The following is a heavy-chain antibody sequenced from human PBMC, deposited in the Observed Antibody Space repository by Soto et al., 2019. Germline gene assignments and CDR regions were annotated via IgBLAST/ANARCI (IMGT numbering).Heavy chain of an antibody. CDR2: IDPSDSYT. D-gene: IGHD6-6*01. Sequence: HGESLKISCKGSGYSVTSYWITWVRQMPGKGLEWMGRIDPSDSYTNYSPSFQGHVTISADKSISTAYLQWSSLKASDTAMYYCARRELYSSSPNYYGMDVWGQGTTVTVSS. J-gene: IGHJ6*02. CDR3: ARRELYSSSPNYYGMDV. CDR1: GYSVTSYW. V-gene: IGHV5-10-1*01.